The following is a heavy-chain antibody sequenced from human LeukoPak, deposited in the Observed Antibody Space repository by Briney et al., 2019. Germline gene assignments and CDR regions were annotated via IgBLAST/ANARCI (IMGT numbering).Heavy chain of an antibody. CDR3: AREGAGFDI. CDR1: GGSISSSSYY. V-gene: IGHV4-39*07. Sequence: SETLSLTCTVSGGSISSSSYYWGWIRQPPGKGLEWIGSIYYSGSTYYNPSLKSRVTISVDTSKNQFSLKLSSVTAADTAVYYCAREGAGFDIWGQGTMVTVSS. J-gene: IGHJ3*02. CDR2: IYYSGST.